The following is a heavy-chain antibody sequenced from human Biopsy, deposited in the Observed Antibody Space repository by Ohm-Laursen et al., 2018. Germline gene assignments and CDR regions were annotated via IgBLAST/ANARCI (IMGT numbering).Heavy chain of an antibody. CDR2: ITPSERSA. CDR3: AKLGHMVRGVTSDDF. D-gene: IGHD3-10*01. J-gene: IGHJ4*02. V-gene: IGHV3-23*01. CDR1: GFRFSSHT. Sequence: GSLRLSCTASGFRFSSHTMSWVRQAPGKGLEWVSAITPSERSAFYASSVEGRFSVSRDNSKNILFLQMNGLRVDDTGVYYCAKLGHMVRGVTSDDFWGQGTLVIVSS.